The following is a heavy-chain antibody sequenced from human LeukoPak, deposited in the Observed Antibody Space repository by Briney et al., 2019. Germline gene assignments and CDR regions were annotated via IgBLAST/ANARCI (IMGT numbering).Heavy chain of an antibody. Sequence: SETLSLTCTVSGGSISSGGYYWSWIRQHPGKGLEWIGYIYYSGSTYYNPSLRSRVTISVDTSKNQFSLKLSSVTAADTAVYHCAISLFGGTSRWFDPWGQGTLVTVSS. D-gene: IGHD2-2*01. CDR1: GGSISSGGYY. J-gene: IGHJ5*02. CDR3: AISLFGGTSRWFDP. CDR2: IYYSGST. V-gene: IGHV4-31*03.